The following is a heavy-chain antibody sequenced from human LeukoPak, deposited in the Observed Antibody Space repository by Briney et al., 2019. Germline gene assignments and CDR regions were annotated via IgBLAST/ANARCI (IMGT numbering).Heavy chain of an antibody. V-gene: IGHV4-34*01. CDR2: INHSGST. J-gene: IGHJ4*02. CDR1: GGSFSGYY. D-gene: IGHD2-15*01. CDR3: ARAPVVAATRPFDY. Sequence: SETLSLTCAVYGGSFSGYYWSWIRQPPGKGLEWIGEINHSGSTNYNPSLKSRVTILVDTSKNQFSLKLSSVTAADTAVYYCARAPVVAATRPFDYWGQGTLVTVSS.